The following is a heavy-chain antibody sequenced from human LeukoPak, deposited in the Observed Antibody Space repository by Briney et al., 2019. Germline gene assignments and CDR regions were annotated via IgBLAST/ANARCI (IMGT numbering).Heavy chain of an antibody. CDR1: GGSISSYY. Sequence: SETLSLTCTVSGGSISSYYWSWIRQPAGKGLEWIGRIYASGSTNYNPSPKSRVIMSVDTSKSQVSLKLSSVTAADTAVYYCAREIAAAKFDYGGQGTLVTVSS. D-gene: IGHD6-13*01. V-gene: IGHV4-4*07. CDR3: AREIAAAKFDY. J-gene: IGHJ4*02. CDR2: IYASGST.